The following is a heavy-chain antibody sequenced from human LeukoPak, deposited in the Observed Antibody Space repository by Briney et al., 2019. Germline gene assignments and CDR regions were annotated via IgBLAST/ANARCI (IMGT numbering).Heavy chain of an antibody. J-gene: IGHJ6*02. D-gene: IGHD4-17*01. Sequence: GASVKVSCKASGYTFTNYGVSWVRQAPGLGFEWMGWISAYNGNTNYAHKFRGRVTMTTDTSTSTAYMELRSLTSDDTAVYYCARALRATVTTIPTYYYYYGMDVWGQGTTVTVSS. V-gene: IGHV1-18*01. CDR1: GYTFTNYG. CDR3: ARALRATVTTIPTYYYYYGMDV. CDR2: ISAYNGNT.